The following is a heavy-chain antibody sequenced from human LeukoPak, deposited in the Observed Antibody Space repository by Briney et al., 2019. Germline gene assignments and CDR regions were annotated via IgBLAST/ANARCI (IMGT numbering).Heavy chain of an antibody. CDR2: IKQDGSEM. CDR1: GFTFSTYW. D-gene: IGHD3-22*01. J-gene: IGHJ4*02. Sequence: GGSLRLSCAASGFTFSTYWMSWVRQAPGKGLEWVANIKQDGSEMYYVDSVKGRFTISRDNSKNTVYLQMNSLRAEDTAVYYCAKHSHDGSAPYYEVQFDSWGQGTLVTVSS. CDR3: AKHSHDGSAPYYEVQFDS. V-gene: IGHV3-7*03.